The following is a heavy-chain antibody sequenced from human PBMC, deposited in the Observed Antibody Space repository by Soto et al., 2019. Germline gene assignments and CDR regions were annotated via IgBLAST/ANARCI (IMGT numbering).Heavy chain of an antibody. D-gene: IGHD5-12*01. CDR3: ARAATMYYYYYYYMDV. CDR1: GYTFTSYC. CDR2: ISAYNGNT. V-gene: IGHV1-18*01. J-gene: IGHJ6*03. Sequence: GASVKVSCKASGYTFTSYCISWVRQAPGQGLEWMGWISAYNGNTNYAQKLQGRVTMTTDTSTSTAYMELRSLRSDDTAVYYCARAATMYYYYYYYMDVWGKGTTVTVSS.